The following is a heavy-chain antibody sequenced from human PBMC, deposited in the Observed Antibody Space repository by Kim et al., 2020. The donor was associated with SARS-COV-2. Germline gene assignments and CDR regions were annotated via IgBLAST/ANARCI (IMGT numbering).Heavy chain of an antibody. D-gene: IGHD6-13*01. J-gene: IGHJ5*02. CDR3: ARSNSSWYNWFDP. CDR1: GGSISSYY. V-gene: IGHV4-59*13. CDR2: IYYSGST. Sequence: SETLSLTCTVSGGSISSYYWSWIRQPPGKGLEWIGYIYYSGSTNYNPSLKSRVTISVDTSKNQFSLKLSSVTAADTAVYYCARSNSSWYNWFDPWGQGTLVTVSS.